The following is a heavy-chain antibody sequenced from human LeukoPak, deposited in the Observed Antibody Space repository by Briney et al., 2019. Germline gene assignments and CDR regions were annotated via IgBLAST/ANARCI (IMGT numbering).Heavy chain of an antibody. Sequence: SETLSLTCTVSGGSISSYYWSWIRQPPGKGLEWIGYIYYSGSTNYNPSLKSRVTISVDTSKNQFSLKLSSVTAADTAVYYCARSVVYCSGGSCYYYYYYMDVWGKGTTVTVSS. CDR3: ARSVVYCSGGSCYYYYYYMDV. D-gene: IGHD2-15*01. CDR1: GGSISSYY. CDR2: IYYSGST. V-gene: IGHV4-59*12. J-gene: IGHJ6*03.